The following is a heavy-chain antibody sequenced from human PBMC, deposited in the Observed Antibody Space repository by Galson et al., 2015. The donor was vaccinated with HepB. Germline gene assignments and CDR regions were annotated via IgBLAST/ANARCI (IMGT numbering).Heavy chain of an antibody. Sequence: SLRLSCAASGFNVSYSYMNWVRQAPGKGLEWVSIIYSGGVTSYSDPVKGRFTIFRDNSRNTLYLQLNSLKTEDTAVYYCAGRSVYFDQWGQGTLVTVSS. J-gene: IGHJ4*02. D-gene: IGHD1-14*01. CDR3: AGRSVYFDQ. V-gene: IGHV3-53*01. CDR2: IYSGGVT. CDR1: GFNVSYSY.